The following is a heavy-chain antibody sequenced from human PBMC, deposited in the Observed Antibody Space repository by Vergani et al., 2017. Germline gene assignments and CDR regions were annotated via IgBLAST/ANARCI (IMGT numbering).Heavy chain of an antibody. V-gene: IGHV3-43D*04. CDR1: GFTFDDYA. Sequence: EVQLVESGGVVVQPGGSLRLSCAASGFTFDDYAMHWVRQAPGKGLEWVSLISWDGGSTYYADSVKGRFTISRDNSKNSLYLQMNSLRAEDTALYYCARKHISNYYDSSGYYYMGYYYGMDVWGQGTTVTVSS. D-gene: IGHD3-22*01. CDR2: ISWDGGST. CDR3: ARKHISNYYDSSGYYYMGYYYGMDV. J-gene: IGHJ6*02.